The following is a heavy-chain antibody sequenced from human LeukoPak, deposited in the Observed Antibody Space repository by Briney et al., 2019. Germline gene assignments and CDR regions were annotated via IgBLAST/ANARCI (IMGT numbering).Heavy chain of an antibody. D-gene: IGHD6-6*01. V-gene: IGHV4-4*09. J-gene: IGHJ6*03. CDR3: ARRSSSGPNYYYYMDV. Sequence: PSENLSLTCTVSGGSISSYYWSWIRQPPGKGLQWIGYIYSSGTTNYNPSLKSRVTISVDTSKNQFSLKLSSVTAADTAVYYCARRSSSGPNYYYYMDVWGKGTTVTVSS. CDR2: IYSSGTT. CDR1: GGSISSYY.